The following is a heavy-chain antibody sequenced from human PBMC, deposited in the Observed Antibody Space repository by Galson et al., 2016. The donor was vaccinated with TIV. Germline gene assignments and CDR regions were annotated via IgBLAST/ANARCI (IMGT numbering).Heavy chain of an antibody. CDR3: AIDRTLHGYYYNGMYV. CDR2: TYYRSKWYN. D-gene: IGHD1/OR15-1a*01. J-gene: IGHJ6*02. V-gene: IGHV6-1*01. CDR1: GDSVSSNSA. Sequence: CAISGDSVSSNSAWNWIRQSPSRGLEWLGRTYYRSKWYNDYALSVKSRITINPDTSKNQFSLQLNSMTPEDTAVYYCAIDRTLHGYYYNGMYVWGQGTTVTVSS.